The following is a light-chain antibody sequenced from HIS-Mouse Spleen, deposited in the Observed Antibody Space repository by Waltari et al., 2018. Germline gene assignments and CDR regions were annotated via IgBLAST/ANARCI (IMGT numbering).Light chain of an antibody. J-gene: IGLJ2*01. CDR1: SSNIGNNY. Sequence: QSVLTQPPSVSAAPGQKVTIPCPGSSSNIGNNYVSWYQQPPGTAPKLLIYDNNKRPAGIPDRCSGSKSGTSATLGITGLQTGDEADYYCGTWDSSLSAGVFGGGTKLTVL. V-gene: IGLV1-51*01. CDR3: GTWDSSLSAGV. CDR2: DNN.